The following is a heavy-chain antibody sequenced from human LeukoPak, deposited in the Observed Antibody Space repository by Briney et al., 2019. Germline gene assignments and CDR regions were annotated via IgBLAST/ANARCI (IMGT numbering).Heavy chain of an antibody. V-gene: IGHV4-4*07. CDR2: IYASGTT. Sequence: SETLSLTCTVPGGSISPYYWSWIRQPAGKGLEWIGRIYASGTTNYNPSLQSRVAISVDQSKNHFSLKLSSVTAADTAVYYCARLSNYYDSSGYYYTFDHWGQGTLVTVSS. J-gene: IGHJ4*02. D-gene: IGHD3-22*01. CDR3: ARLSNYYDSSGYYYTFDH. CDR1: GGSISPYY.